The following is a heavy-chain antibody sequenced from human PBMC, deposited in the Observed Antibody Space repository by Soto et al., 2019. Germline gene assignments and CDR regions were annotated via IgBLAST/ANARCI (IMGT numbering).Heavy chain of an antibody. CDR2: IYYDGTT. CDR3: ETKGRNSTIVLVNHYDADF. Sequence: PSETLSLTCTVSSGSISSTSYYWAWIRQPPGKGLEWIGAIYYDGTTYYTESLKSRVSISVDTSKNQFSLKLNSVTAADTAVYFCETKGRNSTIVLVNHYDADFWGQGTAVNVSS. D-gene: IGHD3-9*01. J-gene: IGHJ6*02. V-gene: IGHV4-39*01. CDR1: SGSISSTSYY.